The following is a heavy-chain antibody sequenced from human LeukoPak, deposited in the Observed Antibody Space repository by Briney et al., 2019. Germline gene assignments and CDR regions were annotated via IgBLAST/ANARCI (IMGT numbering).Heavy chain of an antibody. CDR2: IKNKADGGTT. Sequence: PGGSLRLSCAASGLTFSNSWMTWVRQAPGKGLEWVGRIKNKADGGTTDYAAPVKGRFTISRDDSKTTLYLQMNSLKTEDTAVYYCTTEGWGNWGSDYWGQGTLVTVSS. V-gene: IGHV3-15*01. J-gene: IGHJ4*02. CDR3: TTEGWGNWGSDY. D-gene: IGHD7-27*01. CDR1: GLTFSNSW.